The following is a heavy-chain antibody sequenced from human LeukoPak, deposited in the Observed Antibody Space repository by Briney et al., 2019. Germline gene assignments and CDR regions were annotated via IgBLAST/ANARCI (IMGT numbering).Heavy chain of an antibody. CDR2: IYYSGST. D-gene: IGHD2-2*01. J-gene: IGHJ6*03. CDR1: GGSISSYY. Sequence: SETLSLTCTVSGGSISSYYWSWLRQPPGKGLEWIGYIYYSGSTNYNPSLTSRVTISVDTSKNQFSLKLSSVIAADTAVYYCARTTEGYCSSASCFGFSYSYYMDVWGKGTTVTISS. V-gene: IGHV4-59*01. CDR3: ARTTEGYCSSASCFGFSYSYYMDV.